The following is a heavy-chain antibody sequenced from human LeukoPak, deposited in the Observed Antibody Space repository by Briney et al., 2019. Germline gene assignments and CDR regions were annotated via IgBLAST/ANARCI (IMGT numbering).Heavy chain of an antibody. CDR1: GGSISSYY. J-gene: IGHJ4*02. CDR3: AKDKSGGYNWNDGGGLDY. D-gene: IGHD1-20*01. V-gene: IGHV4-59*01. Sequence: SETLSLTCTVSGGSISSYYWSWIRQPPGKGLEWIGYIYYSGSTNYNPSLKSRVTISVDTSKNQFSLKLSSVTAADTAVYYCAKDKSGGYNWNDGGGLDYWGQGTLVTVSS. CDR2: IYYSGST.